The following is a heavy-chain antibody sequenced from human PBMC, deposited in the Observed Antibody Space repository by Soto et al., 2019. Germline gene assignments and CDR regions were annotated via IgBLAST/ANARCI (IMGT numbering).Heavy chain of an antibody. J-gene: IGHJ4*02. Sequence: QVQLLQSGPEVKEPGASVKVSCKASGYTFTMFGISWVRQAPGQGLEWMAWTSTHIANPTYSQKFQGRLTLTTDTSTNTAYMELAGLTSDDTAVYFCARRTDYGDYWGQGSLVTVSS. CDR3: ARRTDYGDY. V-gene: IGHV1-18*01. CDR1: GYTFTMFG. CDR2: TSTHIANP. D-gene: IGHD3-16*01.